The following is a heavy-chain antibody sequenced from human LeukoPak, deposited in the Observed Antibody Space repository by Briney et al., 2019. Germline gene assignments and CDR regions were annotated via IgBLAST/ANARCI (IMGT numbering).Heavy chain of an antibody. CDR3: ATTPYQLLSVAYFDY. V-gene: IGHV1-69*04. Sequence: GASVKVSCKASGGTFSSYAISWVRQAPGQGLEWMGRIIPILGIANYAQKFQGRVTITADKSTSTAYMELSSLRSEDTAVYYCATTPYQLLSVAYFDYWGQGTLVTVSS. J-gene: IGHJ4*02. D-gene: IGHD2-2*01. CDR1: GGTFSSYA. CDR2: IIPILGIA.